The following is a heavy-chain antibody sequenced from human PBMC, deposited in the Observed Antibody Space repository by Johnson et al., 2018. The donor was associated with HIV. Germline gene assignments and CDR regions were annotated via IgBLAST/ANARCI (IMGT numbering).Heavy chain of an antibody. V-gene: IGHV3-30*04. D-gene: IGHD6-19*01. CDR2: ISYDGSNK. J-gene: IGHJ3*02. CDR1: GFSFSSYA. Sequence: QVKLVESGGGVVQPGRSLRLSCAASGFSFSSYAMHWVRQAPGKGLEWVAIISYDGSNKYYADSVKGRFTISRDNSKNTLYLQMSSLRADDTAVYYCARDREYGLAWGWALDIWGQGTMVTVSS. CDR3: ARDREYGLAWGWALDI.